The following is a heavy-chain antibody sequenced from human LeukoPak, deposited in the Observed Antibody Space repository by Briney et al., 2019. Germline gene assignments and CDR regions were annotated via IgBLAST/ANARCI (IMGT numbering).Heavy chain of an antibody. CDR2: ISSSSSTI. V-gene: IGHV3-48*02. Sequence: GGSLRLSCAASGFTFSSYSMNWVRQAPGKGLEWVSYISSSSSTIYYADSVKGRFTFSRDNAKNSLYLQMNSLRDEDTAVYYCARVGYDILTGYWFDPWGQGTLVTVSS. D-gene: IGHD3-9*01. J-gene: IGHJ5*02. CDR3: ARVGYDILTGYWFDP. CDR1: GFTFSSYS.